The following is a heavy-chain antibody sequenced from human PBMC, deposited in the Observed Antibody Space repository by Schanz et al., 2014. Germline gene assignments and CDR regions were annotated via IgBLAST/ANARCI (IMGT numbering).Heavy chain of an antibody. CDR3: ARVLGSEALRHFDWPDYNYYGMDV. Sequence: EVRLVESGGGLVKPGGSLRLSCAASGFTFSSYSMSWVRQAPGKGLGWVSFISSSSDYINYADSVKGRFTISRVDAKNSVHLQMNSLRAEDTAVYFCARVLGSEALRHFDWPDYNYYGMDVWGQGTTVTVSS. CDR2: ISSSSDYI. J-gene: IGHJ6*02. CDR1: GFTFSSYS. V-gene: IGHV3-21*02. D-gene: IGHD3-9*01.